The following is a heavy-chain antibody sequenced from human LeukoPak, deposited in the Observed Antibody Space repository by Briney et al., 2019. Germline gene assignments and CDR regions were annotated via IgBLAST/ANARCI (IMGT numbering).Heavy chain of an antibody. CDR2: IVVGSGNT. D-gene: IGHD5-18*01. J-gene: IGHJ6*02. CDR3: AACGYSYGSYYYGMDV. CDR1: GFTFTSSA. Sequence: SVKVSCKASGFTFTSSAVQWVRQARGQRLEWIGWIVVGSGNTNYAQKFQERVTITRDMSTSTAYMELSSLRSEDTAVYYCAACGYSYGSYYYGMDVWGQGTLVTVSS. V-gene: IGHV1-58*01.